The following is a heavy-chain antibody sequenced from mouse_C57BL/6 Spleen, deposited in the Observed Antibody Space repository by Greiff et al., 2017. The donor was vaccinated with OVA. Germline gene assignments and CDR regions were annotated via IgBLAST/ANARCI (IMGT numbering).Heavy chain of an antibody. J-gene: IGHJ1*03. Sequence: EVQRVESGGGLVKPGGSLKLSCAASGFTFSDYGMHWVRQAPEKGLEWVAYISSGSSTIYYADTVKGRFTISRDNAKNTLFLQMTSLRSEDTAMYYCASTIVVRDWYFDVWGTGTTVTVSS. V-gene: IGHV5-17*01. CDR1: GFTFSDYG. CDR2: ISSGSSTI. CDR3: ASTIVVRDWYFDV. D-gene: IGHD1-1*01.